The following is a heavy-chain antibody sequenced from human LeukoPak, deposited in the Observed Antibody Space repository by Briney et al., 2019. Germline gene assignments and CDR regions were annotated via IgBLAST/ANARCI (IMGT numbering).Heavy chain of an antibody. J-gene: IGHJ4*02. V-gene: IGHV3-7*01. D-gene: IGHD1-26*01. CDR1: GFTFSSYR. Sequence: GGSLRLSCAASGFTFSSYRMIWVRQTPGKGLEWVANIKEDGSEKYYVDSVKGRFTISRDNAKNSLYLQMNSLRAEDTAVYYCARGVGVVDYWGQGTLVTVSS. CDR2: IKEDGSEK. CDR3: ARGVGVVDY.